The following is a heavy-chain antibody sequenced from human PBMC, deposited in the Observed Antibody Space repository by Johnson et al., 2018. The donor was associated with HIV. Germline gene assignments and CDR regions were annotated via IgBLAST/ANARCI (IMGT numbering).Heavy chain of an antibody. V-gene: IGHV3-23*04. CDR3: AREGIAARPGAFDI. D-gene: IGHD6-6*01. CDR1: GFSFEEYA. J-gene: IGHJ3*02. Sequence: VQLVESGGGLVQPGRSLRLSCAASGFSFEEYAMHWVRQVPGKGLEWVSAISGSGGSTYYADSVKGRFTISRDNSKNTLYLQMNSLRAEDTAVYYCAREGIAARPGAFDIWGQGTMVTVSS. CDR2: ISGSGGST.